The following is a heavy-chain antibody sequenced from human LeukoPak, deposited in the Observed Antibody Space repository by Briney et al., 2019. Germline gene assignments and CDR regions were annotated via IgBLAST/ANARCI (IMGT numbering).Heavy chain of an antibody. D-gene: IGHD4-17*01. CDR3: ARDPLDHGDNYFDY. CDR1: GYTFTSYG. CDR2: ISAYNGNT. V-gene: IGHV1-18*01. Sequence: GASVKVSCKASGYTFTSYGISWVRQAPGQGLEWMGWISAYNGNTNYAQKLQGRVTMTTDTSTSTAYMELRSLRSDDTAVYYCARDPLDHGDNYFDYWGQGTLVTVSS. J-gene: IGHJ4*02.